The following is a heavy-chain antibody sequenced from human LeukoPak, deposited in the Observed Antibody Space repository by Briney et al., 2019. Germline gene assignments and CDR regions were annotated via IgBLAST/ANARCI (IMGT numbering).Heavy chain of an antibody. CDR3: ASQYYYDSSGYYPGAPVDY. CDR1: GGTFSSYA. CDR2: IIPIFGTA. Sequence: RASVKVSCKASGGTFSSYAISWVRQAPGQGLEWMGGIIPIFGTANYAQKFQGRVTITTDESTSTAYMELSSLRSEDTAVYYCASQYYYDSSGYYPGAPVDYWGQGTLVTVSS. D-gene: IGHD3-22*01. V-gene: IGHV1-69*05. J-gene: IGHJ4*02.